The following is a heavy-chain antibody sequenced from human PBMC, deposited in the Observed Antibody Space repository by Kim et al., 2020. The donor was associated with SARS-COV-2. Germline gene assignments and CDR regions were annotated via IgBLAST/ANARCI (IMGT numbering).Heavy chain of an antibody. V-gene: IGHV4-59*13. Sequence: SETLSLTCTVSGGSISSYYWSWIRQPPGKGLEWIGYIYYSGSTNYNPSLKSRVTISVDTSKNQFSLKLSSVTAADTAVYYCARGRSSGYYYFPWSHNWFDPWGQGTLVTVSS. CDR3: ARGRSSGYYYFPWSHNWFDP. CDR1: GGSISSYY. J-gene: IGHJ5*02. D-gene: IGHD3-22*01. CDR2: IYYSGST.